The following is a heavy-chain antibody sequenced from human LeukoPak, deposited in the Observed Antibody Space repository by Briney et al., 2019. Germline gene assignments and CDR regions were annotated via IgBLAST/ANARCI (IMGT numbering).Heavy chain of an antibody. CDR3: ARHPLIGTSGYTLDY. D-gene: IGHD3-22*01. Sequence: GESLRISCKASGYNFTTYWIGWVRQMPGKGLEWMGIIYPGDSDARYSPSSQGQVTISADKSISTAYLQWSSLKASDTAMYYCARHPLIGTSGYTLDYWGQGTLVTVSS. J-gene: IGHJ4*02. V-gene: IGHV5-51*01. CDR1: GYNFTTYW. CDR2: IYPGDSDA.